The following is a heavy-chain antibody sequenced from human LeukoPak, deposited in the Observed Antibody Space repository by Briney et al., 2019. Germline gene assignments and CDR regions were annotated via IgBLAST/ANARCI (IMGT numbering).Heavy chain of an antibody. CDR3: ARENPRGNFEEY. J-gene: IGHJ4*02. D-gene: IGHD4-23*01. Sequence: SETLSLTCTVSGGSVNSETYCWTWIRQPPGKGLEWIGFVCYTGSTNYYPSLTSRVTISVDTSKNHFSLKLTSVTAADTAVYYCARENPRGNFEEYWGQGTLVTVSS. V-gene: IGHV4-61*03. CDR1: GGSVNSETYC. CDR2: VCYTGST.